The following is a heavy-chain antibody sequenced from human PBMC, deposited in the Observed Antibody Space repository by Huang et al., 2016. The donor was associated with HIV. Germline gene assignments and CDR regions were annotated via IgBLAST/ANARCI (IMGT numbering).Heavy chain of an antibody. V-gene: IGHV4-39*02. D-gene: IGHD3-10*01. CDR3: ARLPGSITMIRGVITDPY. J-gene: IGHJ4*02. Sequence: QLQLQESGPGLVKPSETLSLTCTVSGGSIRSDNYYWGWIRQPPGKGLEWIGSIYYSGGTYYNPCLKRRVTITVDTAKNHFSLRMRSVTAADTAVYYCARLPGSITMIRGVITDPYWGQGTLVTVSS. CDR2: IYYSGGT. CDR1: GGSIRSDNYY.